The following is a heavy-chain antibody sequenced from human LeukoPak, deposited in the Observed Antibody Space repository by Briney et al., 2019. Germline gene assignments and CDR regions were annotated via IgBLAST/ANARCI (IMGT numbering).Heavy chain of an antibody. CDR1: GDSISSGDYY. Sequence: TSSETLSLTCTVSGDSISSGDYYWRWIRQPPGKGLEWIGYIYYSVSTYYNPSLKSRVTISVYTSKNQFSLKLSSVTAADTAVYYCARDCSGGSCYGAFDICGQGTMVTVSS. D-gene: IGHD2-15*01. CDR3: ARDCSGGSCYGAFDI. J-gene: IGHJ3*02. CDR2: IYYSVST. V-gene: IGHV4-30-4*01.